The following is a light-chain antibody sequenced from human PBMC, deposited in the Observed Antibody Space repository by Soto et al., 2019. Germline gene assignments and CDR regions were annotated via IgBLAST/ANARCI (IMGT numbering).Light chain of an antibody. CDR1: SSNIGAGYD. CDR3: GTWDSSLSAGV. Sequence: QSVLTQPPPVSGAPGQRVTISCTGSSSNIGAGYDVHWYQQLPGTAPKLLIYDNDKRPSGIPDRFSGSQSGTSATLGITGLQTGDEADYYCGTWDSSLSAGVFGGGTKVTVL. V-gene: IGLV1-51*01. CDR2: DND. J-gene: IGLJ2*01.